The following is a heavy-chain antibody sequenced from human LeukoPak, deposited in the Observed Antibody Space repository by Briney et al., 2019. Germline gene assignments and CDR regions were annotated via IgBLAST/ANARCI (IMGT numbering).Heavy chain of an antibody. V-gene: IGHV1-2*02. CDR3: ARGYYDFWSGYPPGNWFDP. CDR1: GYTFTGYY. J-gene: IGHJ5*02. Sequence: ASVKVSCKASGYTFTGYYMHWARQAPGQGLEWMGWINPNSGGTNYAQKFQGRVTMTRDTSISTAYMELSRLRSDDTAVYYCARGYYDFWSGYPPGNWFDPWGQGTLVTVSS. CDR2: INPNSGGT. D-gene: IGHD3-3*01.